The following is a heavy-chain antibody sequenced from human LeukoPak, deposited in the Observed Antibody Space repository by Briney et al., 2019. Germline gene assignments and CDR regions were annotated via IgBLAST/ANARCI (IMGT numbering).Heavy chain of an antibody. Sequence: PSETLSLTCAVYGGSFSGYYWSWIRQPPGKGLEWIGEINHSGSTNYNPSLKSRVTISVDTFKNQFSLKLSSVTAADTAVYYCARGLGYYYDSSGYSEYFQHWGQGTLVTVSS. CDR3: ARGLGYYYDSSGYSEYFQH. J-gene: IGHJ1*01. CDR1: GGSFSGYY. V-gene: IGHV4-34*01. CDR2: INHSGST. D-gene: IGHD3-22*01.